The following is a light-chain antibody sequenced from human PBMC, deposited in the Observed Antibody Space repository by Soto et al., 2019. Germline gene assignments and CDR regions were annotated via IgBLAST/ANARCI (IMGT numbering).Light chain of an antibody. Sequence: IVMTQSPATLSVSPGERATLSCRASQSVSSNLAWYQQQPGQAPRLLIHGASRRATGIPDRFSGSGSGTDFTLTINRLEPEDFAVYFCQQYGDMWTFGQGTKVDIK. V-gene: IGKV3-20*01. CDR3: QQYGDMWT. CDR2: GAS. J-gene: IGKJ1*01. CDR1: QSVSSN.